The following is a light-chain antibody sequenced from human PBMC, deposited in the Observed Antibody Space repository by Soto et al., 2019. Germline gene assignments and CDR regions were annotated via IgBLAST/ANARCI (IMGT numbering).Light chain of an antibody. V-gene: IGKV3-20*01. CDR1: QSVSSSY. CDR3: QQYGKSPPYT. J-gene: IGKJ4*01. Sequence: EIVLTQSPGTLSLSPGERATLSCRASQSVSSSYLARYQQSPGQAPRLLIYGASTRATGIPDRFSGSGSGTDFTLTISRLEPEDFAVYYCQQYGKSPPYTFGGGTKVEIK. CDR2: GAS.